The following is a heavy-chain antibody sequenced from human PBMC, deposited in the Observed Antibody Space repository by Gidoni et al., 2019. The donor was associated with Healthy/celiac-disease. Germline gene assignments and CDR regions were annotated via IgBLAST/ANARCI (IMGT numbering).Heavy chain of an antibody. CDR3: AKDGVQGYGAFDY. D-gene: IGHD5-12*01. CDR1: GFTFSSYG. Sequence: QVQLVESGGGVVQPGGSLRLSCAASGFTFSSYGMHWVRQAPGKGLEWVAFIRDDGSNKYYADSVKGRFTISRDNSKNTLYLQMNSLRAEDTAVYYCAKDGVQGYGAFDYWGQGTLVTVSS. J-gene: IGHJ4*02. CDR2: IRDDGSNK. V-gene: IGHV3-30*02.